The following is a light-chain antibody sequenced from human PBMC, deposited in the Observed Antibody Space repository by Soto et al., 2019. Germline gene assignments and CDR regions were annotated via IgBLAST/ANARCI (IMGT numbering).Light chain of an antibody. CDR3: QQFNSYPRGVT. CDR2: DAS. Sequence: AIQLTQSPSSLSASVGDRVTITCRASQGISSALAWYQQKPGKAPKLLIYDASSLESGVPSRFSGSGSGTDFTLTISSMQPEDFATYDCQQFNSYPRGVTFGQGTKLEIK. CDR1: QGISSA. V-gene: IGKV1-13*02. J-gene: IGKJ2*01.